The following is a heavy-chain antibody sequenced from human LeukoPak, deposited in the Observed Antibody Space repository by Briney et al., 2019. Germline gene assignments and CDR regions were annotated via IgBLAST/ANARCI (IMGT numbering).Heavy chain of an antibody. CDR1: GFTFNNCA. Sequence: GGSLRLSCAASGFTFNNCAMSWVRQAPGKGLEWVSGISGSGGSTYYADSVKGRSTISRDNAKNSVYLQMNILRAEDTAVYYCARVSGSYYMDVWGKGTTVTVSS. D-gene: IGHD1-26*01. CDR3: ARVSGSYYMDV. V-gene: IGHV3-23*01. CDR2: ISGSGGST. J-gene: IGHJ6*03.